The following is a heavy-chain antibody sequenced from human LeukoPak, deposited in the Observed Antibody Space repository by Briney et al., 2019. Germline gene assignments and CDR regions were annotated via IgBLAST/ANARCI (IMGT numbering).Heavy chain of an antibody. J-gene: IGHJ4*02. Sequence: GASVKVSCKASGYTFTSYGISWVRQAPGQGLEWMGWISAYNGNTNYAQKLQGRVTMTTDTSTSTAYMELSSLRSEDTAVYYCALVGGIAAADDAFDYWGQGTLVTVSS. CDR3: ALVGGIAAADDAFDY. D-gene: IGHD6-13*01. CDR2: ISAYNGNT. V-gene: IGHV1-18*01. CDR1: GYTFTSYG.